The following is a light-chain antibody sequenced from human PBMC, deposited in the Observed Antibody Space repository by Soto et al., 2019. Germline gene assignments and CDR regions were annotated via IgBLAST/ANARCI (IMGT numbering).Light chain of an antibody. J-gene: IGKJ5*01. CDR2: EVS. Sequence: DIQMTQSPSSLSASVGERVTITCQASHDITKYLNWYQQKPGQAPKLLIYEVSTRVSGVPDRFSGSGSGTDFTLEISRVETDDVGIYYCMQSTQLPPTFGQGTRLGIE. V-gene: IGKV1-33*01. CDR1: HDITKY. CDR3: MQSTQLPPT.